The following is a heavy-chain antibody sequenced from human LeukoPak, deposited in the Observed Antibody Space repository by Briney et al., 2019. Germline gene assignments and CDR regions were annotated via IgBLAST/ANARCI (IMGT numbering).Heavy chain of an antibody. V-gene: IGHV3-21*01. Sequence: GESLRLSCAASGFTFSSYSMNWVRQAPGKGLEWVSSISSSSSYIYYADSVKGRFTISRDNAKNSLYLQMNSLRAEDTAVYYCARLAFPHRGPTDYWGQGTLVTVSS. CDR3: ARLAFPHRGPTDY. J-gene: IGHJ4*02. CDR2: ISSSSSYI. CDR1: GFTFSSYS.